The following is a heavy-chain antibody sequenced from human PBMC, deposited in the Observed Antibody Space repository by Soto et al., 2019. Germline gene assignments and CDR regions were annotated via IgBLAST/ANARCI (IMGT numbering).Heavy chain of an antibody. J-gene: IGHJ4*02. CDR2: IFWNDER. D-gene: IGHD1-7*01. V-gene: IGHV2-26*01. CDR1: GFSLSKARMG. CDR3: ARALREELPIYIFDS. Sequence: QVTLKESGPVLVKPTETLTLTCTVSGFSLSKARMGVSWIRQPPGKALEWLAHIFWNDERSYNTSLKSRLTISRDTSKRQVVLTMTNVDPVDTGTYFCARALREELPIYIFDSWGQGTLVTVSS.